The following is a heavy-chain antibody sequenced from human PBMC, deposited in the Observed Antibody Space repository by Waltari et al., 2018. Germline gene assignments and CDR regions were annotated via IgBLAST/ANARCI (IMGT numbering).Heavy chain of an antibody. CDR2: ISAYNGDT. CDR3: AKDVRQLANFDY. V-gene: IGHV1-18*01. J-gene: IGHJ4*02. CDR1: VYTFTTSG. D-gene: IGHD6-6*01. Sequence: QVQLVQSGAEVKKTGASVKVSCKASVYTFTTSGISWVRQAPGQGLEWMGWISAYNGDTNDAQRLQGRVTMTTDTSTNTAYMELRSLRSDDTAVYYCAKDVRQLANFDYWGQGTLVTVSS.